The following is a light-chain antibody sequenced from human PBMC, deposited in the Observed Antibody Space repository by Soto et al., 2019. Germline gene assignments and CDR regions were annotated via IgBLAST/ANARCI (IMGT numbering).Light chain of an antibody. J-gene: IGKJ1*01. CDR1: QSISSW. Sequence: DIQMTQSPSTLSASVGDRVTITCRASQSISSWLAWYQQKPGQAPKILIYKAATLQSGVPSRFSGSGSGTEFTLAISSLQPDDSATYYCQQYNDNWTFGQGTKV. CDR2: KAA. V-gene: IGKV1-5*03. CDR3: QQYNDNWT.